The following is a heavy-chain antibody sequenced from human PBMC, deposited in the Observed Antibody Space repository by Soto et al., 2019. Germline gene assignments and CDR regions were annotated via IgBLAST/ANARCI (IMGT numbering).Heavy chain of an antibody. D-gene: IGHD5-18*01. J-gene: IGHJ6*02. V-gene: IGHV3-23*01. CDR3: AKEVGGYSYGHYYYSGMDV. Sequence: GGSLRLSCAASGFTISSYAMSWVRQAPGKGLDWVSAISGSGGSTYYADSVKGRFTISRDNSKNTLYLQMNSLRAEDTAVYYCAKEVGGYSYGHYYYSGMDVWGQGTTVTVSS. CDR1: GFTISSYA. CDR2: ISGSGGST.